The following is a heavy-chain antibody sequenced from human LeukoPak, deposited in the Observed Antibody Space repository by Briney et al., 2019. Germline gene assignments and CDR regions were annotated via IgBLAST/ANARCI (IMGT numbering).Heavy chain of an antibody. J-gene: IGHJ6*03. D-gene: IGHD5-12*01. Sequence: GGTLRLSCAASGFTLSNYGMSWVRQAPGKGLEWVSGISGSGDSTYYADSVKGRFTISRDNSKNTLYLQMNSLRAEDTAVYYCAKGGGYEAQYYYYYLDVWGKGTTVTISS. CDR3: AKGGGYEAQYYYYYLDV. CDR2: ISGSGDST. V-gene: IGHV3-23*01. CDR1: GFTLSNYG.